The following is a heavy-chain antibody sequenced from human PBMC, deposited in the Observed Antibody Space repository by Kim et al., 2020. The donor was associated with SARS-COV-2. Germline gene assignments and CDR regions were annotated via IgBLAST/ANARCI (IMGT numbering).Heavy chain of an antibody. D-gene: IGHD3-22*01. CDR1: GGTFSSYA. J-gene: IGHJ3*02. Sequence: SVKVSCKASGGTFSSYAISWVRQAPGQGLEWMGGIIPIFGTANYAQKFQGRVTITADESTSTAYMELSSLRSEDTAVYYCARDPYYYDSSGYRDAFDIWGQGTMVTVSS. V-gene: IGHV1-69*13. CDR2: IIPIFGTA. CDR3: ARDPYYYDSSGYRDAFDI.